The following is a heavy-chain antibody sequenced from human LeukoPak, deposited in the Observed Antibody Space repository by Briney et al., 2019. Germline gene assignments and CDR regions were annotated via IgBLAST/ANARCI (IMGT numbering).Heavy chain of an antibody. CDR3: ARQPYYYDSSGYYGAD. CDR2: ISYDGSNK. J-gene: IGHJ4*02. D-gene: IGHD3-22*01. V-gene: IGHV3-30-3*01. Sequence: PGRSLRLSCAASGFTFSSYAIHWVRQAPGKGLEWVAVISYDGSNKYYADSVKGRFTISRDNSKNTLYLQMNSLRAEDTAVYYCARQPYYYDSSGYYGADWGQGTLVTVSS. CDR1: GFTFSSYA.